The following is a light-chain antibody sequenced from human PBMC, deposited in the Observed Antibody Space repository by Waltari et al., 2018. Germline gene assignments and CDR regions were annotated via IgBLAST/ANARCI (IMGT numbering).Light chain of an antibody. Sequence: QSPLPQPPSPPGPPGQPATISCTGTTSNVVGLNFVSWYQQHPGKAPKLMIYEVSKRPSGVPDRFSGSKSGNTASLTVSGLQAEDEADYYCSSYAGSNNLRVFGTGTKVTVL. CDR2: EVS. CDR1: TSNVVGLNF. J-gene: IGLJ1*01. V-gene: IGLV2-8*01. CDR3: SSYAGSNNLRV.